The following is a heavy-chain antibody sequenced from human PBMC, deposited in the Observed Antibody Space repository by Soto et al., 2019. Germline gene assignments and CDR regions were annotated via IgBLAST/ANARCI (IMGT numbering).Heavy chain of an antibody. CDR1: GGSISSGGYY. V-gene: IGHV4-31*03. CDR3: AREVDSGDYGSNYFDY. J-gene: IGHJ4*02. Sequence: TSETLSLTCTVSGGSISSGGYYWSWIRQHPGKGLEWIGYIYYSGSTYYNPSLKSRVTISVDTSKNQFSLKLSSVTAADTAVYYCAREVDSGDYGSNYFDYWGQGTLVTVSS. D-gene: IGHD4-17*01. CDR2: IYYSGST.